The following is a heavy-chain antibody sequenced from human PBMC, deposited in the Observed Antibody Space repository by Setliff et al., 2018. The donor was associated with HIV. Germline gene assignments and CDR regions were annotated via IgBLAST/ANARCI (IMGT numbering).Heavy chain of an antibody. D-gene: IGHD4-17*01. J-gene: IGHJ4*02. CDR3: ARLSPPDDYGDLGGVDY. Sequence: SGFTFISSTMNWVRQAPGKGLEWVASISSSGSYIHYADSPKGRFTIYGHNAENSLFLQMDSLRAEDTAVYYCARLSPPDDYGDLGGVDYWGQGTLVTVSS. CDR2: ISSSGSYI. V-gene: IGHV3-21*03. CDR1: GFTFISST.